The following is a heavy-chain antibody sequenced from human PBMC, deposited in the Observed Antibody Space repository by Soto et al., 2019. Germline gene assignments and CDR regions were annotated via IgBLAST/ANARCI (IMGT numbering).Heavy chain of an antibody. CDR3: ASPSGYCSSTSCSYYYYGMDV. Sequence: GESLKISCKGSGYSFTSYWISWVRQMPGKGLEWMGRIDPSDSYTNYSPSFQGHVTISADKSISTAYLQWSSLKASDTAMYYCASPSGYCSSTSCSYYYYGMDVRGQGTTVTVSS. D-gene: IGHD2-2*01. CDR2: IDPSDSYT. CDR1: GYSFTSYW. J-gene: IGHJ6*02. V-gene: IGHV5-10-1*01.